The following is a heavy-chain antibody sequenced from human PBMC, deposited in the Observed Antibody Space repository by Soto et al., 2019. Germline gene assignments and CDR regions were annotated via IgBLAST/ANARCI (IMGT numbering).Heavy chain of an antibody. Sequence: GGSLRLSCAASGFTFSNYAMSWVRQAPGKGLEWVSAINSGGYDTYYADSVKGRFSISRDNSQNTLHLLVGSLRDEDTAVYYCAKGSASGRPNYFDHWGQGTLVTDSS. D-gene: IGHD3-10*01. CDR3: AKGSASGRPNYFDH. J-gene: IGHJ4*02. V-gene: IGHV3-23*01. CDR1: GFTFSNYA. CDR2: INSGGYDT.